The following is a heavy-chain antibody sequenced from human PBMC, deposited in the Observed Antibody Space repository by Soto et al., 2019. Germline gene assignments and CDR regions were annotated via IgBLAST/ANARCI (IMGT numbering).Heavy chain of an antibody. CDR2: ISYDGSNK. J-gene: IGHJ6*02. V-gene: IGHV3-30*18. CDR1: GFTFSSYG. CDR3: AKDRPSGSRPYYCGMDV. Sequence: QVQLVESGGGVVQPGRSLRLSRAASGFTFSSYGMHWVRQAPGKGLEWVAVISYDGSNKYYADSVKGRFTISRDNSKNTLYLQMNSLRAEDTVVYYCAKDRPSGSRPYYCGMDVWGQGTTVTVSS. D-gene: IGHD1-26*01.